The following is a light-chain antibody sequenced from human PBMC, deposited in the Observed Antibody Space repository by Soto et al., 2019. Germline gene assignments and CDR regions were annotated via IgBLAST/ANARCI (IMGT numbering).Light chain of an antibody. CDR2: AAS. V-gene: IGKV1-27*01. CDR1: QGIGNF. CDR3: HRYNSVPLT. Sequence: DIEMTQSPSSLSASLGDTVTITCRASQGIGNFLAWYQQKPGDVPKLLISAASTVQSGGPSRFSGSGSGTDFTLTISSLQPEDVATYFCHRYNSVPLTFGGGTRVEIK. J-gene: IGKJ4*01.